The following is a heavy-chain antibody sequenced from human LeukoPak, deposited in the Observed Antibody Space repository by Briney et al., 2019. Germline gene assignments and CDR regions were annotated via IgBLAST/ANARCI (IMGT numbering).Heavy chain of an antibody. D-gene: IGHD2-15*01. V-gene: IGHV1-69*13. CDR1: GYTFTSYY. CDR2: IIPIFGTA. Sequence: ASVKVSCKASGYTFTSYYMHWVRQAPGQGLEWMGGIIPIFGTANYAQKFQGRVTITADESTSTAYMELSSLRSEDTAVYYCARGYCSGGSCYHQFDYWGQGTLVTVSS. J-gene: IGHJ4*02. CDR3: ARGYCSGGSCYHQFDY.